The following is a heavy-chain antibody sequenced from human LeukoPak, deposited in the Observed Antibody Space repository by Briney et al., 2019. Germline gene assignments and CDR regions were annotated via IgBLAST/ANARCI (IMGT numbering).Heavy chain of an antibody. D-gene: IGHD6-19*01. V-gene: IGHV4-34*01. CDR2: INHSGST. CDR1: GGSFSGYY. J-gene: IGHJ4*02. Sequence: SETLSLTCAVYGGSFSGYYWSWIRQPPGKGLEWIGEINHSGSTNYNPSLKSRVTISVDTSKNQFSLKLSSVTAADTAVYYCARGAVANKIIDYWGQGTLVTVSS. CDR3: ARGAVANKIIDY.